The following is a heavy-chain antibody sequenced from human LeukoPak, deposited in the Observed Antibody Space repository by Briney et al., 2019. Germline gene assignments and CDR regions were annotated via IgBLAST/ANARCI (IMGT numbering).Heavy chain of an antibody. V-gene: IGHV3-15*01. J-gene: IGHJ3*02. CDR2: IQTASNGGTA. CDR1: GFTFTNTW. D-gene: IGHD1-26*01. Sequence: GGSLRLSCTASGFTFTNTWMSWVRQAPGKGLEWVGRIQTASNGGTAHYAAPVKGRFTISRDDSKNTLSLHMDALTNEDSAVYYCTTGGQLALHIWGQGTVVTVSS. CDR3: TTGGQLALHI.